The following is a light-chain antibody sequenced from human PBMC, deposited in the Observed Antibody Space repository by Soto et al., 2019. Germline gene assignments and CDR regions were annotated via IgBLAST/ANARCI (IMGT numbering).Light chain of an antibody. CDR3: AAWDDSLNGFYV. CDR2: SNN. Sequence: VLTQPPSASGTPGQRVTISCSGNNSNIGSNTVDWYQQLPGTAPKLLIYSNNQRPSGVPDRFSGSKSGTSASLAISGLQSEDEADYYCAAWDDSLNGFYVFGTGTKLTVL. J-gene: IGLJ1*01. V-gene: IGLV1-44*01. CDR1: NSNIGSNT.